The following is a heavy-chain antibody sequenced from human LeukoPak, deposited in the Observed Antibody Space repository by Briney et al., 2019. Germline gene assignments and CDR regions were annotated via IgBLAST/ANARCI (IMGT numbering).Heavy chain of an antibody. Sequence: SETLSLTCTVSGGSISSSSYYWGWIRQPPGKGLEWIGSMYYSGSTYYNPSLKSRVTISVDTSKNQFSLKLSSVTAADTAVYYCARAGTNYYDSSGWVDYWGQGTLVTVSS. V-gene: IGHV4-39*07. CDR2: MYYSGST. J-gene: IGHJ4*02. CDR3: ARAGTNYYDSSGWVDY. CDR1: GGSISSSSYY. D-gene: IGHD3-22*01.